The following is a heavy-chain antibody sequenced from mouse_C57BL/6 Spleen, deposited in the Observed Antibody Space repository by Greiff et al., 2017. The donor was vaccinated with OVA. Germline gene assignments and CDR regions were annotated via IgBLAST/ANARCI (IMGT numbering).Heavy chain of an antibody. CDR2: IYPRSGNT. V-gene: IGHV1-81*01. CDR1: GYTFTSYG. CDR3: ARWGLQAPFAY. J-gene: IGHJ3*01. Sequence: VKLQESGAELARPGASVKLSCKASGYTFTSYGISWVKQRTGQGLEWIGEIYPRSGNTYYNEKFKGKATLTADKSSSTAYMELRSLTSEDSAVYFCARWGLQAPFAYWGQGTLVTVSA. D-gene: IGHD2-4*01.